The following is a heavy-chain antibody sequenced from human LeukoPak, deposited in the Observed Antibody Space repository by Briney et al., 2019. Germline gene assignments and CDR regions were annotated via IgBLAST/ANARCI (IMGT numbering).Heavy chain of an antibody. Sequence: QTGGSLRLSCAASGFTFSSYAMSWVRQAPGKGLEWVSAISGSGGSTYYADSVKGRFTISRDNSKNTLYLQMNSLRAEDTAVYYCANRADWFFSRGYYYYMDVWGKGTTVTVSS. CDR1: GFTFSSYA. CDR2: ISGSGGST. D-gene: IGHD3-9*01. V-gene: IGHV3-23*01. J-gene: IGHJ6*03. CDR3: ANRADWFFSRGYYYYMDV.